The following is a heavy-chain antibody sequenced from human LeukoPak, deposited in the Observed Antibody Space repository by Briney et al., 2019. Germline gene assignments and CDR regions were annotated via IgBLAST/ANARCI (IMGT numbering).Heavy chain of an antibody. D-gene: IGHD1-7*01. V-gene: IGHV1-69*13. Sequence: SSVNVSCKASGGTFNTYTIIWVRQAPGQGLEWMGGIIPIFGTANYAKKFQDRVTITADESTSAVYMELNSLRSEGTAVYYCARDKPGNFQFYYWGQGTLGTVSP. CDR3: ARDKPGNFQFYY. J-gene: IGHJ4*02. CDR2: IIPIFGTA. CDR1: GGTFNTYT.